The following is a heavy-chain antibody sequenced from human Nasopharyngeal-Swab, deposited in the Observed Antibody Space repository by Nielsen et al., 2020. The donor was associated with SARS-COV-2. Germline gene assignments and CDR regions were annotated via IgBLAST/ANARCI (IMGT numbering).Heavy chain of an antibody. V-gene: IGHV3-48*02. D-gene: IGHD3-9*01. CDR2: ISSSSSTI. CDR3: ARDVEALYYDILNGCLDY. Sequence: GESLNISCAASGFTFSSYSMNWVRQAPGKGVEWVSYISSSSSTIYYADSVEGRFTISRDNAKNSMYLQMNSLRDEDTAVYYCARDVEALYYDILNGCLDYWGQGTLVTVSS. J-gene: IGHJ4*02. CDR1: GFTFSSYS.